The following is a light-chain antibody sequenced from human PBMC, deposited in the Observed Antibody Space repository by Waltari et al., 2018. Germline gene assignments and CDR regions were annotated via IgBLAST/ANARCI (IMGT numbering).Light chain of an antibody. J-gene: IGLJ3*02. V-gene: IGLV2-18*02. CDR1: SSDVGRYNR. CDR2: EVS. CDR3: SSYTSSSWV. Sequence: QSALTQPPSVSGSPGQSVTISCTGTSSDVGRYNRVSWYQQPPGTAPKLMIYEVSNRPSGVPDRFSGSKTGNTASLTISGLQAEDEADYYCSSYTSSSWVFGGGTKLTVL.